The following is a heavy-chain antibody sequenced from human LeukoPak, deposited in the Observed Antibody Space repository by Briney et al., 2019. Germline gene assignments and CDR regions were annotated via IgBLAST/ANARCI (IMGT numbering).Heavy chain of an antibody. V-gene: IGHV3-33*01. J-gene: IGHJ4*02. Sequence: GGSLRLSCAESGFTFSSYGVHWVRPAPGEGLEWVSVIWNDGSKSNYPDSVKGRFTISRDNSKNTLFLQMSSLRVEDTAVYYCARFRSGWYMDYWGQGPLVTVSS. CDR2: IWNDGSKS. CDR1: GFTFSSYG. D-gene: IGHD6-19*01. CDR3: ARFRSGWYMDY.